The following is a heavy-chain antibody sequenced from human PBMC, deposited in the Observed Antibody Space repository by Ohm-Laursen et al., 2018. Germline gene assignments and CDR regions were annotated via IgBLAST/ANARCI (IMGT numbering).Heavy chain of an antibody. D-gene: IGHD6-25*01. J-gene: IGHJ5*02. Sequence: GTLSLTCTVSGGSISSYYWSWIRQPAGKGLEWIGRIYTSGSTNYNPSLKSRVTMSVDTSKNQFSLKLSSVTAADTAVYYCARDVRYSSEVDWFDPWGQGTLVTVSS. CDR2: IYTSGST. CDR3: ARDVRYSSEVDWFDP. V-gene: IGHV4-4*07. CDR1: GGSISSYY.